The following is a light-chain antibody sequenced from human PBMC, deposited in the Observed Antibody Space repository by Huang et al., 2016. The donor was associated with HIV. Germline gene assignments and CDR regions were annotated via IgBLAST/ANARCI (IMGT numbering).Light chain of an antibody. CDR2: GAS. V-gene: IGKV3-20*01. CDR1: QSVSSSY. Sequence: EIVLTQSPGTLSLSPGDRATLSCRASQSVSSSYLAWYQQKPGQAPRLLIYGASSRATGIPDRFSGSGSGTDFTLTISRLEPEDFAVYYCQQYGSPLAFGQGTRLEIK. CDR3: QQYGSPLA. J-gene: IGKJ5*01.